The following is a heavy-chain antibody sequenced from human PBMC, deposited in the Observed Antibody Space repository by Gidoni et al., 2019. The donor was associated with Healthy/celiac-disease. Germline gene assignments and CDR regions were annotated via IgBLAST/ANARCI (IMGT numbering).Heavy chain of an antibody. D-gene: IGHD1-26*01. V-gene: IGHV4-38-2*02. J-gene: IGHJ6*03. Sequence: QVQLQESGPGRVKPSETLSLTCTVSGYSISSGYYRGWTRQPPGKGLEWIGSSYHSGSTYYNPSLKSRVTISVDTSTNQFSLKLSSVTAADTAVYYCARAVFGSVEGATAGGRTDYYYMDVWGKGTTVTVSS. CDR1: GYSISSGYY. CDR2: SYHSGST. CDR3: ARAVFGSVEGATAGGRTDYYYMDV.